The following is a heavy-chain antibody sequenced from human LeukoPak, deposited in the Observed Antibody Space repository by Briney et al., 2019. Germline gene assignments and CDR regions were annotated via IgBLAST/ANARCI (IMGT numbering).Heavy chain of an antibody. J-gene: IGHJ4*02. CDR3: ARSDGHSGHYYDSSGYYSY. CDR2: INHSGST. CDR1: GFTFSSHW. D-gene: IGHD3-22*01. Sequence: GSLRLSCAASGFTFSSHWMSWVRQPPGKGLEWIGEINHSGSTNYNPSLKSRVTISVDTSKNQFSLKLSSVTAADTAVYYCARSDGHSGHYYDSSGYYSYWGQGTLVTVSS. V-gene: IGHV4-34*01.